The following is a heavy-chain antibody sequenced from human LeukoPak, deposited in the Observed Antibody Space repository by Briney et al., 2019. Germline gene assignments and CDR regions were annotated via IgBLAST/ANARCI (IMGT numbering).Heavy chain of an antibody. CDR3: ARDRASKPSMVRGVQDY. V-gene: IGHV3-30-3*01. J-gene: IGHJ4*02. CDR2: ISYDGNRK. Sequence: PGGSLRLSCAVSGFTFNSYDLRWVRQAPGKGLEWLTSISYDGNRKYYADSVKGRFTISRDNSKNTLYLQMNSLRAEDTAVYYCARDRASKPSMVRGVQDYWGQGALVTVSS. CDR1: GFTFNSYD. D-gene: IGHD3-10*01.